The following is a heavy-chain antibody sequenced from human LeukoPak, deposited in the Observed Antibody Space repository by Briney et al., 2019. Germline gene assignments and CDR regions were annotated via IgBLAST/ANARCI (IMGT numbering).Heavy chain of an antibody. Sequence: ASETLSLTCAVYGGSFSGYYWSWIRQPPGKGLEWIGEINHSGSTNYNPSLKSRVTISVDTSKNQFSLKLSSVTAADTAVYYCARVTPPYYDFWSGYSPRGYYYYGMDVWGQGTTVTVSS. J-gene: IGHJ6*02. CDR3: ARVTPPYYDFWSGYSPRGYYYYGMDV. D-gene: IGHD3-3*01. CDR1: GGSFSGYY. CDR2: INHSGST. V-gene: IGHV4-34*01.